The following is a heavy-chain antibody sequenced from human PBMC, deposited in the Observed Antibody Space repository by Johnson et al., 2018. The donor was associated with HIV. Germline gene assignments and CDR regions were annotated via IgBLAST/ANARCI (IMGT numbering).Heavy chain of an antibody. CDR2: LSSDGISG. V-gene: IGHV3-30*03. Sequence: QVQLVESGGGVVQPGGSLRLSCAASGFTVSSNYMSWVRQAPGKGLDWVAVLSSDGISGYYSGSVKGRFTISRDNSKNTLYLQMNSLRAEDTAVYYCARWGVVTPHAFDIWGQGTMVTVSS. CDR3: ARWGVVTPHAFDI. D-gene: IGHD4-23*01. J-gene: IGHJ3*02. CDR1: GFTVSSNY.